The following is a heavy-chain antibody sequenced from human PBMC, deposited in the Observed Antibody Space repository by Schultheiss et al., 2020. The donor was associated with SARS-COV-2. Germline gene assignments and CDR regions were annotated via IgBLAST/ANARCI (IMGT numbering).Heavy chain of an antibody. CDR2: IKQDGSEK. CDR3: AKKNYDFWSGYYTDYYYYYMDV. D-gene: IGHD3-3*01. CDR1: GFTFSSYW. Sequence: GGSLRLSCAASGFTFSSYWMSWVRQAPGKGLEWVANIKQDGSEKYYVDSVKGRFTISRDNAKNSLYLQMNSLRAEDTAVYYCAKKNYDFWSGYYTDYYYYYMDVWGKGTTVTVSS. V-gene: IGHV3-7*05. J-gene: IGHJ6*03.